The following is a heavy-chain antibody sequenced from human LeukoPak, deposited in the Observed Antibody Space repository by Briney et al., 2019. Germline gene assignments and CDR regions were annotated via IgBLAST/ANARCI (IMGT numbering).Heavy chain of an antibody. J-gene: IGHJ4*02. CDR2: IDTDGDT. V-gene: IGHV3-23*01. CDR3: AKDRIGGGVEDY. CDR1: GFAFSSNV. Sequence: GGSLRLSCAASGFAFSSNVMTWVRQAPGKGLEWVSTIDTDGDTYYAASVKGRFTISRDNSKNTLYLQMNSLRAGDTAVYYCAKDRIGGGVEDYWGQGTLVTVSS. D-gene: IGHD4-23*01.